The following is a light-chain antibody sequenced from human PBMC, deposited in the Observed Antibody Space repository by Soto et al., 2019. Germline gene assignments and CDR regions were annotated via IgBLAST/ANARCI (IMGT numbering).Light chain of an antibody. J-gene: IGKJ4*01. CDR1: QSVTIY. V-gene: IGKV3D-15*01. Sequence: EIVLTQSPASLSLSPGERATLSCRASQSVTIYLAWYQQKSGQAPRLLIYDASNRATGIPARFSGSWSGTEFTLTINSLQSEDFAVYYCQQYDAWPLTFGGGTKVDIK. CDR3: QQYDAWPLT. CDR2: DAS.